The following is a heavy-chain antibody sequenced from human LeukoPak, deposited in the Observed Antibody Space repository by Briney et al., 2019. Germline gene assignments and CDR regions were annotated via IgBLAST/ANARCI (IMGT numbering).Heavy chain of an antibody. Sequence: GGSLRLSCAASGFTVSSNYMSWVRQAPGKGLEWVSAISGNGVGTYYADSVKGRFTISRDNSKNTVYLQMNSLRAEDTALYYCAKSMVAIGKPVDDSWGQGTLVTVSS. CDR1: GFTVSSNY. V-gene: IGHV3-23*01. CDR2: ISGNGVGT. CDR3: AKSMVAIGKPVDDS. D-gene: IGHD5-12*01. J-gene: IGHJ4*02.